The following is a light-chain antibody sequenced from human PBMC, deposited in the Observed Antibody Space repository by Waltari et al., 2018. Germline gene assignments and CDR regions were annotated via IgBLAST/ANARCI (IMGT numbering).Light chain of an antibody. CDR2: LGS. CDR3: MQALQTPYT. CDR1: QNLLPPNGYNS. V-gene: IGKV2-28*01. Sequence: DIVMTQSPLSLPVTPGEPASISCRSSQNLLPPNGYNSVDWYLQKPGQSPQLLIYLGSNRASGAPDRFSGSGSGTDFTLKISRVEAEDVGVYYCMQALQTPYTFGQGTKLEIK. J-gene: IGKJ2*01.